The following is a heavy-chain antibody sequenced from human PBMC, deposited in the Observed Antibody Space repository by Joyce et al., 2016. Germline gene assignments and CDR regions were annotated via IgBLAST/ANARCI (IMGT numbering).Heavy chain of an antibody. D-gene: IGHD6-19*01. CDR2: INPSGGTT. CDR3: ARIEGTGYSSGWYGLDY. V-gene: IGHV1-46*01. CDR1: GYIFTSHY. Sequence: QVQLVQSGAEVKKPGASVKASCKASGYIFTSHYIHWGRQARGQGLEGMGIINPSGGTTSDARKFQGRVTMTRDTSTSTVYMELSSLRSEDTAVYYCARIEGTGYSSGWYGLDYWGQGTQVTVSS. J-gene: IGHJ4*02.